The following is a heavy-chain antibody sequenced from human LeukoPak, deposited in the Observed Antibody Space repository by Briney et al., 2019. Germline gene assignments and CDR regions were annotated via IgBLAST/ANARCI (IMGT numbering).Heavy chain of an antibody. CDR3: VREVEVLPATMGAYYYFYMDV. Sequence: PGGSLRLSCAASGFTIINHWMHWVRQAPGKGLVCVSRLSSDGRRTDYAASVKGRFTISRDNAKNTLFLQMNSLRPDDTAVYYSVREVEVLPATMGAYYYFYMDVWGKGTTVTVSS. D-gene: IGHD2-2*01. V-gene: IGHV3-74*01. CDR1: GFTIINHW. J-gene: IGHJ6*03. CDR2: LSSDGRRT.